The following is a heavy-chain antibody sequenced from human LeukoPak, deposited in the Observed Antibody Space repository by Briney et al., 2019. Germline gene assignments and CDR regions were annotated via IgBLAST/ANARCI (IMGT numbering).Heavy chain of an antibody. V-gene: IGHV3-23*01. J-gene: IGHJ4*02. CDR3: AKDRSSSWYVRGVSY. CDR1: GFTFSSYA. CDR2: ISGSGGST. Sequence: PGGSLRLSCAASGFTFSSYAMSWVRQAPGKGLEWVSAISGSGGSTYYADSVKGRFTISRDNSKNTLYLQMNSLRAEDTAVYYCAKDRSSSWYVRGVSYWGQGTLVTVSS. D-gene: IGHD6-13*01.